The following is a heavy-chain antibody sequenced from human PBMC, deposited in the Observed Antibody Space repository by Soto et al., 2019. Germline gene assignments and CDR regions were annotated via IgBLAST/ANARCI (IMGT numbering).Heavy chain of an antibody. J-gene: IGHJ4*02. V-gene: IGHV4-34*01. Sequence: QVQLQQWGAGLLKPSETLSLTCAVYGGSFSVYYWSWIRQPPGKGLEWIGEINHSGSTNYNPSLKSRVTISVDTSKNQFSLKLRSVTAADTAVYYCARRLKWLRTFDYWGQGTLVTVSS. CDR1: GGSFSVYY. CDR3: ARRLKWLRTFDY. CDR2: INHSGST. D-gene: IGHD5-12*01.